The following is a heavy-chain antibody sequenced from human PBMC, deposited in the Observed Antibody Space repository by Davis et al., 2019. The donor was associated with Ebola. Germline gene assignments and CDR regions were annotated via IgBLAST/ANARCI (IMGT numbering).Heavy chain of an antibody. Sequence: AASVKVSCKASGGTFSSYAISWVRQAPGQGLEWMGGIIPIFGTANYAQKFQGRVTITADKSTSTAYMGLSSLRSEDTAVYYCARDWNVDIVATQPTWFDPWGQGTLVTVSS. CDR3: ARDWNVDIVATQPTWFDP. CDR2: IIPIFGTA. D-gene: IGHD5-12*01. V-gene: IGHV1-69*06. J-gene: IGHJ5*02. CDR1: GGTFSSYA.